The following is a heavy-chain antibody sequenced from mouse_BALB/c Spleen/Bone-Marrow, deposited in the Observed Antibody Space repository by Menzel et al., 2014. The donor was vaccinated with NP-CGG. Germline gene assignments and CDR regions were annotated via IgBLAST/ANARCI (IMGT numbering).Heavy chain of an antibody. D-gene: IGHD1-1*01. CDR2: IDPANGNT. Sequence: EVKLQESGAELVKPGASVKLSCTASGFNIKDTYMHWVKQRPEQGLEWIGRIDPANGNTKYDPKFQGKATITADTSSNTPYLQLSSLTSEDTSVYCSASYYYGRYFDYWGAGTTLTVSS. CDR1: GFNIKDTY. CDR3: ASYYYGRYFDY. V-gene: IGHV14-3*02. J-gene: IGHJ2*01.